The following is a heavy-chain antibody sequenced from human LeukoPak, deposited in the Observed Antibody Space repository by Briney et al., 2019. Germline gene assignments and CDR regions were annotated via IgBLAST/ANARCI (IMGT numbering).Heavy chain of an antibody. J-gene: IGHJ4*02. D-gene: IGHD5-24*01. CDR1: GFTFNSYE. V-gene: IGHV3-48*03. CDR3: AKDHRGDNEDGYNSEE. CDR2: ISSSGSTI. Sequence: PGGSLRLSCAASGFTFNSYEMNWVRQAPGKGLEWVSYISSSGSTIYYADSVKGRFTISRDNAKNSLYLQMNSLRAEDTAVYYCAKDHRGDNEDGYNSEEWGQGTLVTVSS.